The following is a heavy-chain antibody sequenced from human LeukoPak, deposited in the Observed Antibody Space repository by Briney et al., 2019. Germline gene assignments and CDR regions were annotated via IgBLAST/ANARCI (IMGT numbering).Heavy chain of an antibody. CDR3: AHSLKWLEYDS. Sequence: SGPTLVKPTQTLTLTCTLSGVSLTTSGVDVGWIRQPLGKALEWLAFIYWNDDKRYSPSLKSRLTITRDSSKKQVVLTLTKMDPVDTATYYCAHSLKWLEYDSWGQGILVSVSS. J-gene: IGHJ4*02. V-gene: IGHV2-5*01. D-gene: IGHD6-19*01. CDR2: IYWNDDK. CDR1: GVSLTTSGVD.